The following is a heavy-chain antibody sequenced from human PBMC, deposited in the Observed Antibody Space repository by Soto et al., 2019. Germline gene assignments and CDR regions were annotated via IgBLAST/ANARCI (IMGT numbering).Heavy chain of an antibody. CDR1: GGTFSSYT. CDR2: IIPILGIA. V-gene: IGHV1-69*02. CDR3: ARGLEVEHVSPY. J-gene: IGHJ4*02. D-gene: IGHD1-1*01. Sequence: SVKVSCKASGGTFSSYTISWVRQAPGQGLEWMGRIIPILGIANYAQKFQGRVTITADKSTSTAYMELSSLRSEDTAVYYCARGLEVEHVSPYWGQGTLVTVSS.